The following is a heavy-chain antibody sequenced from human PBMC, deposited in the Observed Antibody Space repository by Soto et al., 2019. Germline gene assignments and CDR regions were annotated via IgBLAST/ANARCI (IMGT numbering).Heavy chain of an antibody. CDR3: TTGDYAYYYYYGMDV. CDR2: IRSKAYGGTT. V-gene: IGHV3-49*03. D-gene: IGHD4-17*01. Sequence: GGSLRLSFTASGFTFGDYAMSWFRQAPGKGLEWVGFIRSKAYGGTTEYAASVKGRFTISRDDSKSIAYLQMNSLKTEDTAVYYCTTGDYAYYYYYGMDVWGQGTTVTVSS. J-gene: IGHJ6*02. CDR1: GFTFGDYA.